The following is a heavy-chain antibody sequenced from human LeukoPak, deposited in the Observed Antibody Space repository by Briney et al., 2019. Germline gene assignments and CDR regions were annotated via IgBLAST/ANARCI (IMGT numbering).Heavy chain of an antibody. CDR2: INTDESST. Sequence: GGSLRLSCAASGFTFGNYWMHWVRQAPGKGLVWVSRINTDESSTNYADSVKGRFTISRDNAKKTLYLQMNSLTAEDTAVYYCARGQTYYDDSTGYHYYAFDMWGQGTMVTVSS. D-gene: IGHD3-9*01. CDR1: GFTFGNYW. V-gene: IGHV3-74*01. J-gene: IGHJ3*02. CDR3: ARGQTYYDDSTGYHYYAFDM.